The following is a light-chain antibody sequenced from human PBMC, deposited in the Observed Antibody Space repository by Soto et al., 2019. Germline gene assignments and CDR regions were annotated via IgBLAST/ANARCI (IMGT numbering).Light chain of an antibody. Sequence: QSALTQPPSASGSPGQSVTISCTGTSTDVGAYNYVSWYQQHPGKAPKLMIYAVSKRPSGVPDRFSGFKSGNTASLTVSGLQADDEADYYCSSYVGNNNLVFGGGTKVTVL. CDR2: AVS. J-gene: IGLJ2*01. CDR1: STDVGAYNY. V-gene: IGLV2-8*01. CDR3: SSYVGNNNLV.